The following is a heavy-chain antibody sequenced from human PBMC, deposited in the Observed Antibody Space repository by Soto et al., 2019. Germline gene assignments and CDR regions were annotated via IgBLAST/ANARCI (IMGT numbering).Heavy chain of an antibody. Sequence: DVQLLESGGGLVQPEGSLRLSCAASGFTFSSYAMGWVRQGPGKGLEWVAVVSIGGSIHYAASVRGRFTISRDNSKNTLSLQMNSLTAEDTAVYFCAKRRGAGGHFDYWGQGALVTVSS. V-gene: IGHV3-23*01. CDR3: AKRRGAGGHFDY. J-gene: IGHJ4*02. CDR1: GFTFSSYA. CDR2: VSIGGSI. D-gene: IGHD2-15*01.